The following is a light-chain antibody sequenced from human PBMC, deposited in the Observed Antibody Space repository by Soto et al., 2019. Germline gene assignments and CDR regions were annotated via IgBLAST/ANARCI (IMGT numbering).Light chain of an antibody. CDR1: QSVSDTH. CDR3: HQYGMSPQT. V-gene: IGKV3-20*01. J-gene: IGKJ1*01. CDR2: DAS. Sequence: EIVLTQSPGALSLSPGESATPSCRASQSVSDTHVAWYQQRPGQAPRLLIYDASRRDIGVPDRFSGSGSGTDFTLTISGLEPEDFAVYFCHQYGMSPQTFGQGTKVEIK.